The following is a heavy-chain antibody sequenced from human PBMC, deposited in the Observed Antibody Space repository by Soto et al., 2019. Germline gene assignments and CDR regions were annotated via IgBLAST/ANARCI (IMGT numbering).Heavy chain of an antibody. CDR1: GFTFSNSG. V-gene: IGHV3-30*03. CDR2: ISSDGNTK. CDR3: TGQVASGY. J-gene: IGHJ4*02. D-gene: IGHD2-8*02. Sequence: QVQLVESGGGVVQPGRSLRLSCAASGFTFSNSGMHWVRQAPGKGLEWVAVISSDGNTKYYADSVKGRFTISRDNSKNTLYLERNGLRADDAALYYCTGQVASGYWGQGTLVTVSS.